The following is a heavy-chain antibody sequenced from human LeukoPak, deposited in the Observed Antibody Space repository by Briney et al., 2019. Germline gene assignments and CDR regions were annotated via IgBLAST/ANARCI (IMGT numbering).Heavy chain of an antibody. Sequence: GASVKVSCKASGYTFTSYYIHWVRQAPGQGLEWMGVINPGGGSTSYAQKFQGRVTMTRDTSTSTAYMELRSLRSDDTAVYYCARDSVMVRGVIINRAEYFQHWGQGTLVTVSS. V-gene: IGHV1-46*01. CDR2: INPGGGST. CDR3: ARDSVMVRGVIINRAEYFQH. J-gene: IGHJ1*01. D-gene: IGHD3-10*01. CDR1: GYTFTSYY.